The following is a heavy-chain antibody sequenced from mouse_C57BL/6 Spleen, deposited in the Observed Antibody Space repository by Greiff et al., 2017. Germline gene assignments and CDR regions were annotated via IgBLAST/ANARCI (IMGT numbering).Heavy chain of an antibody. Sequence: EVKVVESGGDLVKPGGSLKLSCAASGFTFSSYGMSWVRQTPDKRLEWVATISSGGSYTYYPDSVKGRFTISRDNAKNTLYLQMSSLKSEDTAMYYCARPLCGDYYGSSYYAMDYWGQGTSVTVSS. V-gene: IGHV5-6*01. J-gene: IGHJ4*01. CDR1: GFTFSSYG. D-gene: IGHD1-1*01. CDR3: ARPLCGDYYGSSYYAMDY. CDR2: ISSGGSYT.